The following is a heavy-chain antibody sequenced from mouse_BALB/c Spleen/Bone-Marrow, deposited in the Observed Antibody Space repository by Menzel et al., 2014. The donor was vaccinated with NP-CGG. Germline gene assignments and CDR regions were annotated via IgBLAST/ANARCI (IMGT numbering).Heavy chain of an antibody. D-gene: IGHD3-1*01. CDR1: GYTFSNYW. CDR3: TTLARSDFDY. V-gene: IGHV1-5*01. CDR2: IYPGNSDT. J-gene: IGHJ2*01. Sequence: VQLQQSGTVPARPGAAVKMSCKASGYTFSNYWMHWVKQRPGQGLEWIGTIYPGNSDTTYNQKFKGKAKLTAVTSTSTAYMELSSLTNEDSAVYYCTTLARSDFDYWGQGTTLTVSS.